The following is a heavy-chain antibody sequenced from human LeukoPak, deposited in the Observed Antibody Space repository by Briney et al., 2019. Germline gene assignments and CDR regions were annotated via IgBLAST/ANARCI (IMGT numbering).Heavy chain of an antibody. CDR3: YRGGSNYNPSLKSRVTISVDTSKNQFSLKLSSVTAADTAVYYCARGSPGAPFDFDY. D-gene: IGHD4-11*01. Sequence: SETLSLTCTVSGGSISSYYWSWIRQPPGKGLGWIGYFYYSGSTSTNPSLKSRVTISVKMSTTQCPLNRSSCSAAAPAGYDYYRGGSNYNPSLKSRVTISVDTSKNQFSLKLSSVTAADTAVYYCARGSPGAPFDFDYWGQGTLVTVSS. CDR1: GGSISSYY. CDR2: FYYSGST. V-gene: IGHV4-59*01. J-gene: IGHJ4*02.